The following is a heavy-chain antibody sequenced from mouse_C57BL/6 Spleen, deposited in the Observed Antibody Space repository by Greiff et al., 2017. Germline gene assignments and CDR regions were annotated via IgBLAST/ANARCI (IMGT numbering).Heavy chain of an antibody. CDR2: IDPSDSET. J-gene: IGHJ2*01. Sequence: QVQLKQPGAELVRPGSSVKLSCKASGYTFTSYWMHWVKQRPIQGLEWIGNIDPSDSETHYNQKFKDKATLTVDKSSSTAYMQLSSLTSEDSAVYYCAHGYDGGGYFDYWGQGTTLTVSS. D-gene: IGHD2-2*01. CDR1: GYTFTSYW. V-gene: IGHV1-52*01. CDR3: AHGYDGGGYFDY.